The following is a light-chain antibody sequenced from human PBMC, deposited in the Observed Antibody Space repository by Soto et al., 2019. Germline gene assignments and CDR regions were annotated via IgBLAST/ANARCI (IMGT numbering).Light chain of an antibody. J-gene: IGKJ5*01. CDR2: DVS. CDR1: QSVSNW. CDR3: QQYDSYSWT. Sequence: DIQMTQSPSTLSASVGERVTITCRASQSVSNWLAWYQQKPGKAPKLLIYDVSSLESGVPSRFSGSGSGTEFILNISSLQPDDFATYYCQQYDSYSWTFDQGTRLEIK. V-gene: IGKV1-5*01.